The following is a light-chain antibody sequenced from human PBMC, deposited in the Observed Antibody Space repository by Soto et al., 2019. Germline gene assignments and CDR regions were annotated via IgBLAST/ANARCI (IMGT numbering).Light chain of an antibody. V-gene: IGKV1-5*01. Sequence: DIQMTQSPSTLSASVGDRVTITCRASQSISNWLAWYQQKPGKAPKLLIYDASNLEVGVPSRFSGSGSGTEFTLTISSLQPDDFATYYCQQYNSYSWTFGQGTKVEIK. J-gene: IGKJ1*01. CDR2: DAS. CDR3: QQYNSYSWT. CDR1: QSISNW.